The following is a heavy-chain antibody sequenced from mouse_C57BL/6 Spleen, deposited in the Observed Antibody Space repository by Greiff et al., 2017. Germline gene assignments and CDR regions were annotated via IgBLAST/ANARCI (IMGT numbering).Heavy chain of an antibody. V-gene: IGHV1-52*01. CDR2: IDPSDSET. Sequence: QVQLQQPGAELVKPGASVKLSCKASGYTFTSYWMHWVKQRPIQGFEWIGNIDPSDSETHYNQKFKDKATLTVDKSSSPAFMQLSSLTSEDSSVYYCASITSSLSFDYWGQGTTLTVSS. CDR3: ASITSSLSFDY. J-gene: IGHJ2*01. CDR1: GYTFTSYW. D-gene: IGHD1-1*01.